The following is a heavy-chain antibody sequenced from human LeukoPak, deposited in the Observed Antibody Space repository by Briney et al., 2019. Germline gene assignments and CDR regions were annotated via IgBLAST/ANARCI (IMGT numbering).Heavy chain of an antibody. J-gene: IGHJ6*03. CDR1: GGSISGYH. CDR2: IYYSGSS. V-gene: IGHV4-59*01. Sequence: PSETLSLTSNVSGGSISGYHWSWIRQPPGKGLEWLGYIYYSGSSNYNPSLKSRVTISADTSKNQFSLKLSSVTAADTAVYYCARVPRSYYYYYYMDVWGKGTTVTVSS. CDR3: ARVPRSYYYYYYMDV.